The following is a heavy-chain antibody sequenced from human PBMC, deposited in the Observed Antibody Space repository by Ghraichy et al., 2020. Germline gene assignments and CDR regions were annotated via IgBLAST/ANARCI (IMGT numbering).Heavy chain of an antibody. CDR3: ARHRAQRGNGYFDL. D-gene: IGHD1-26*01. J-gene: IGHJ2*01. CDR1: GGSISSSSYY. V-gene: IGHV4-39*01. CDR2: FYYSGST. Sequence: ESLNISCTVSGGSISSSSYYWGWIRQPPGKGLEWIGSFYYSGSTYYNPSLKSRVTISVDTSKNQFSLKLSSVTAADAAVYYCARHRAQRGNGYFDLWGRGTLVTVSS.